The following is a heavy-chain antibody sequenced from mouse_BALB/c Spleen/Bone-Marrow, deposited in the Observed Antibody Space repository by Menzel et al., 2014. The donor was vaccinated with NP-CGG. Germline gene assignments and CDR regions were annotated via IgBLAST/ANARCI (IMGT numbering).Heavy chain of an antibody. V-gene: IGHV1-82*01. CDR3: ARSDFYRNMDY. D-gene: IGHD2-4*01. J-gene: IGHJ4*01. Sequence: QVQLQQSGPELVKPGDSVKISCKASGYAFSSSWMNWVKQRPGQGLEWIGRIYPGDGDTKYNGKFKGKATLTADKSSSTAYMQLSSLTSVDSAVYFCARSDFYRNMDYWGQGTSVTVSS. CDR2: IYPGDGDT. CDR1: GYAFSSSW.